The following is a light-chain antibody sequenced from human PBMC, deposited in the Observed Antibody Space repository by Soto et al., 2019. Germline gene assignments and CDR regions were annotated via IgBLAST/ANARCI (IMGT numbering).Light chain of an antibody. CDR1: DIASKS. V-gene: IGLV3-21*02. CDR3: QVWDSSSDHYV. CDR2: DDN. Sequence: SYELTQPPSVSVAPGQTARISCGGNDIASKSVHWSQQKPGQAPVLVVYDDNDRPSGIPERFSGSNSGDTATLTISRVEAGDEADYYCQVWDSSSDHYVFGSGTKVNVL. J-gene: IGLJ1*01.